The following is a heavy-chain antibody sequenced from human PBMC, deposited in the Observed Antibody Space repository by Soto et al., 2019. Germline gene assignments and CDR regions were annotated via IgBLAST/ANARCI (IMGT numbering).Heavy chain of an antibody. Sequence: QEQLVESGGGVVQPGKSLRLSCTASRFAFSSYAMHWVRQAPGKGLEWVAVISYDGGYENYADSVKGRFTVSRDNSKNTLWQQMNSLRAEDTALYYCAKGTTVTPWRYLDLWGQGTLVTVSS. J-gene: IGHJ2*01. CDR2: ISYDGGYE. D-gene: IGHD4-17*01. CDR1: RFAFSSYA. V-gene: IGHV3-30*18. CDR3: AKGTTVTPWRYLDL.